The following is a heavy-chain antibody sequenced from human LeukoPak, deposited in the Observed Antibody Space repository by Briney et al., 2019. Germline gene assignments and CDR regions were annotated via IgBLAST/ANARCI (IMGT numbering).Heavy chain of an antibody. CDR1: GASTSSYY. CDR3: ARMGYSSGCYYLDY. Sequence: SETLSLTCTVSGASTSSYYWSWVRQFPGKGLEWIGYIYYSGSTNYNPSLKSRVTISLDTSKNQLSLSLSSVTAADTAVYYCARMGYSSGCYYLDYWGQGTLVTVSS. CDR2: IYYSGST. V-gene: IGHV4-59*01. J-gene: IGHJ4*02. D-gene: IGHD6-19*01.